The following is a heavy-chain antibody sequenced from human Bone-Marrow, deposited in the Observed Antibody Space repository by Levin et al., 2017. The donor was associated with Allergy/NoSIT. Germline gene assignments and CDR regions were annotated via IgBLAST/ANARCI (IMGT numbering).Heavy chain of an antibody. CDR3: ARVFTIFGVVIPSGWFDP. D-gene: IGHD3-3*01. V-gene: IGHV2-26*01. CDR2: IFSNDEK. Sequence: SGPTLVKPTETLTLTCTVSGFSLSNARMGVSWIRQPPGKALEWLAHIFSNDEKSYSTSLKSRLTISKDTSKSQVVLTMTNMDPVDTATYYCARVFTIFGVVIPSGWFDPWGQGTLVTVSS. CDR1: GFSLSNARMG. J-gene: IGHJ5*02.